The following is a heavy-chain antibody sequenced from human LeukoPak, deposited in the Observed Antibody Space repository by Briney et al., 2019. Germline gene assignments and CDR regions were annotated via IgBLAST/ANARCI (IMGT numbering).Heavy chain of an antibody. CDR2: ISSSGGTI. D-gene: IGHD5-12*01. CDR1: GFTFSSYE. J-gene: IGHJ4*02. CDR3: ARKQVDSVAMEYYFDY. V-gene: IGHV3-48*03. Sequence: GGSLRLSCAGSGFTFSSYEINWVRQAPGKGLEWVSYISSSGGTIYYADSVKGRFTISRDNAKNSLYLQMNSLRAEDTAVYYCARKQVDSVAMEYYFDYWGQGTLVTVSS.